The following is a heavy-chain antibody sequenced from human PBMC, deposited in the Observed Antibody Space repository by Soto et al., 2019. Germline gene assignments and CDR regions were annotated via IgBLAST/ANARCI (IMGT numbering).Heavy chain of an antibody. V-gene: IGHV1-69*13. D-gene: IGHD5-12*01. CDR1: GGTFSSYA. Sequence: SVKVSCKASGGTFSSYAISWVRQAPGQGLEWMGGIIPIFGTANYAQKFQGRVTITADESTSTAYMELSSLRSEDTAVYYCARECARTRDGYNLGDAFDIWGQGTMVTVSS. CDR2: IIPIFGTA. CDR3: ARECARTRDGYNLGDAFDI. J-gene: IGHJ3*02.